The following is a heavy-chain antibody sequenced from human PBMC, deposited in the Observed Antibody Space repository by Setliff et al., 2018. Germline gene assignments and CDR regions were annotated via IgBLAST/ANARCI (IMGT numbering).Heavy chain of an antibody. V-gene: IGHV4-59*01. CDR1: GVSIRSYY. D-gene: IGHD4-17*01. CDR2: IFYSGSS. J-gene: IGHJ4*02. CDR3: ARLPRTVTHFDY. Sequence: SQTLSLTCTVSGVSIRSYYWSWIRQPPGKGLEWIGYIFYSGSSNYNPSLQSRVSISVDTSKNQLSLKLDSLTAADTAVYFCARLPRTVTHFDYWGQGALVTVSS.